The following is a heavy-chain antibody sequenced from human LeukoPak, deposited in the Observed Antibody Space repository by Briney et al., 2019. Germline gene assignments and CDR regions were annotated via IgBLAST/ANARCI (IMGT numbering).Heavy chain of an antibody. CDR3: ASSRKASGWGYYDILTGFLH. D-gene: IGHD3-9*01. CDR2: IYYSGSI. J-gene: IGHJ4*02. V-gene: IGHV4-30-4*08. Sequence: SQTLSLTCTVSGGSISSGDYYWRWIRQPPGKGLEWIGYIYYSGSIYYNPSLKSRVTISVDTSKNQFSLKLSSVTAADTAVYYCASSRKASGWGYYDILTGFLHWGQGTLVTVSS. CDR1: GGSISSGDYY.